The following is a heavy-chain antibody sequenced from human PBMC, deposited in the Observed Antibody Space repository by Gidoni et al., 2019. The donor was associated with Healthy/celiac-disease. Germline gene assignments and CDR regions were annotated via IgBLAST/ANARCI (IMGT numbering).Heavy chain of an antibody. J-gene: IGHJ3*02. CDR2: IYSGGST. Sequence: EVQLVESGGGLVQPGGSLRLSCAASGFTVSSNYMSWVRQAPGKGLEWVSVIYSGGSTYYADSVKGRFTISRDNSKNTLYLQMNSLRAEDTAVYYCARDWGIVGATDDAFDIWGQGTMVTVSS. CDR1: GFTVSSNY. D-gene: IGHD1-26*01. V-gene: IGHV3-66*01. CDR3: ARDWGIVGATDDAFDI.